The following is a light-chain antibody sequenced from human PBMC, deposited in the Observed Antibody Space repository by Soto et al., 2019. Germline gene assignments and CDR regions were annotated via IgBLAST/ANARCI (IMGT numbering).Light chain of an antibody. CDR1: SSDVGGYNY. V-gene: IGLV2-14*01. J-gene: IGLJ1*01. CDR3: SSYTSSSTPGYV. CDR2: DVS. Sequence: QCVLTQPASVSGSPGQSITISCTGTSSDVGGYNYVSWYQQHPGKAPKLMIYDVSNRPSGVSNRFSGSKSGNTASLTISGLQAEDEADYYCSSYTSSSTPGYVFGTGTKVTVL.